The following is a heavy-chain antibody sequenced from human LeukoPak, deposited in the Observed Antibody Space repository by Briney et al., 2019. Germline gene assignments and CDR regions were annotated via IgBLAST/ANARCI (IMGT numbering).Heavy chain of an antibody. D-gene: IGHD3-9*01. Sequence: ASVKVSCKASGYTFTSYGISWVRQAPGQGLEWMGWISAYNGNTNYAQKLQGRVTMTTDTSTSTAYMELRSLRSDDTAVYYCARDKSEYYDILKIDPWGQGTLVTVSS. CDR3: ARDKSEYYDILKIDP. J-gene: IGHJ5*02. CDR2: ISAYNGNT. CDR1: GYTFTSYG. V-gene: IGHV1-18*01.